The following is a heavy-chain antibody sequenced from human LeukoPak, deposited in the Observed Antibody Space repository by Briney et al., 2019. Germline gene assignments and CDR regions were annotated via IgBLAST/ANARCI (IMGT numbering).Heavy chain of an antibody. Sequence: ASVKVSCKASGGTFSSYAISWVRQAPGQGLEWMGGIIPIFGTANYAQKFQGRVTITADESTSTAYMELSSLRSEDTAVYYCARVYCSSTSCFDAFDIWGQGTMVTVSS. CDR3: ARVYCSSTSCFDAFDI. V-gene: IGHV1-69*01. CDR2: IIPIFGTA. D-gene: IGHD2-2*01. CDR1: GGTFSSYA. J-gene: IGHJ3*02.